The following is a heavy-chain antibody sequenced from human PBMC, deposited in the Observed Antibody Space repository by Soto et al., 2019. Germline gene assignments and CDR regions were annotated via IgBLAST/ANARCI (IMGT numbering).Heavy chain of an antibody. Sequence: GGSLRLSCAASGFTFSSYAMSWVRQAPVKGLEWVSAISGSGGSTYYADSVKVRFTISRDNSKNTLYLQMNSLRAEDTAVYYCAKSRPGTRVPAEAYWGQGTMVTVSS. V-gene: IGHV3-23*01. CDR2: ISGSGGST. J-gene: IGHJ4*02. CDR3: AKSRPGTRVPAEAY. CDR1: GFTFSSYA. D-gene: IGHD2-2*01.